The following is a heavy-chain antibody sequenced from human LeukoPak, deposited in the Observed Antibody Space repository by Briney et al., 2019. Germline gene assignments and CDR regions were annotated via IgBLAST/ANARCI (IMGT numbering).Heavy chain of an antibody. D-gene: IGHD6-13*01. V-gene: IGHV3-23*01. CDR1: GFTFSSYA. CDR3: AKDRGGHYSNSYEDY. J-gene: IGHJ4*02. CDR2: ISGSGVSI. Sequence: PGGSLRLSCAASGFTFSSYAMSWVRQAPGKGLEWVSAISGSGVSIYYADSVKGRFTISRDNSRNTVYLQMNSLRAEDTAVYYCAKDRGGHYSNSYEDYWGQGTLVTVSS.